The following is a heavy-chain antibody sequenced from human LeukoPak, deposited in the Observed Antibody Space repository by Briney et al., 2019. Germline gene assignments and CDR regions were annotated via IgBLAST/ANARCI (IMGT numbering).Heavy chain of an antibody. D-gene: IGHD6-13*01. CDR3: ARHGVAAAGFDY. J-gene: IGHJ4*02. Sequence: PSETLSLTCTVSGGSISSSSYYWGWIRQPPGKGLEWIGSIYYSGSTYYNPSLKSRVTISVDTSENQFSLKLSSVTAADTAVYYCARHGVAAAGFDYWGQGTLVTVSS. V-gene: IGHV4-39*01. CDR1: GGSISSSSYY. CDR2: IYYSGST.